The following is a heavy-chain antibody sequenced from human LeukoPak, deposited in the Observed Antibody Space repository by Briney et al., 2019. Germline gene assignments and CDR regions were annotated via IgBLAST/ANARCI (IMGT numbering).Heavy chain of an antibody. CDR1: GGSFSGYY. D-gene: IGHD6-13*01. Sequence: PSETLSLTCAVYGGSFSGYYWSWIRQPPGKGLEWIGEINHSGSTNYNPSLKSRVTISVDTSKNQFSLKLSSVTAADTAVYYCARHVRAAAPFDYWGQGTLVTVSS. CDR2: INHSGST. V-gene: IGHV4-34*01. CDR3: ARHVRAAAPFDY. J-gene: IGHJ4*02.